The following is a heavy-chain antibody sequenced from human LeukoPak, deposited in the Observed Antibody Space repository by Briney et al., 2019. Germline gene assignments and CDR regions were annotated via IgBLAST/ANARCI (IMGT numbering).Heavy chain of an antibody. CDR3: ARDKGFAQDY. D-gene: IGHD3-3*01. V-gene: IGHV3-74*03. CDR2: INNAGSSA. Sequence: PGGSLRLSCAASGFTLSTYWMHWIRQAPGKGLVWVARINNAGSSATYGDSVKGRFTSSRDNAKNTVDLQMDNLSAEDTAVYYCARDKGFAQDYWGQGTLVTVS. J-gene: IGHJ4*02. CDR1: GFTLSTYW.